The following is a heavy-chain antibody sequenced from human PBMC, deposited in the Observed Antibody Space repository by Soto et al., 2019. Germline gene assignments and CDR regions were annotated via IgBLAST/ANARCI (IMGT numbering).Heavy chain of an antibody. D-gene: IGHD3-22*01. J-gene: IGHJ4*02. Sequence: SETLSLTCTVSGGSISIGGYYWSWIRHHPGKGLEWIGYIYYSGSTYYNPSLKSRVTISVDTSKNQFSLKLSSVTAADTAVYYCARAPTLLRDYDRPLHFDYWGQGTLVT. CDR3: ARAPTLLRDYDRPLHFDY. CDR1: GGSISIGGYY. V-gene: IGHV4-31*03. CDR2: IYYSGST.